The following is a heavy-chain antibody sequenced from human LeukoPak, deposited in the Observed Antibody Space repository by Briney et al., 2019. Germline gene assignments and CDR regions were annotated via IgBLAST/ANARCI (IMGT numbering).Heavy chain of an antibody. CDR2: ISYDGSNK. CDR1: GFTFSSYA. Sequence: TGGSLRLSCAASGFTFSSYAMHWVRQAPGKGLEWVAVISYDGSNKYYADSVKGRFTISRDNSKNTLYLQMNSLRAEDTAVYYCAKVSTMYYYDSSGYLDYWGQGTLVTVSS. CDR3: AKVSTMYYYDSSGYLDY. D-gene: IGHD3-22*01. J-gene: IGHJ4*02. V-gene: IGHV3-30-3*01.